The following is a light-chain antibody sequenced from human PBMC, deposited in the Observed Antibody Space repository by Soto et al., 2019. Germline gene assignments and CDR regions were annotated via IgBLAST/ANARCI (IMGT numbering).Light chain of an antibody. J-gene: IGLJ1*01. V-gene: IGLV6-57*04. CDR2: EDD. CDR3: CSYAGSLYV. CDR1: SGSIASNY. Sequence: NFMLTQPHSVSESPGKTVTISCTRTSGSIASNYVQWYQQRPGSAPTTLIYEDDQRPSGVPDRFSGSKSGNTASLTISGLQAEDEADYYCCSYAGSLYVFGTGTKVTVL.